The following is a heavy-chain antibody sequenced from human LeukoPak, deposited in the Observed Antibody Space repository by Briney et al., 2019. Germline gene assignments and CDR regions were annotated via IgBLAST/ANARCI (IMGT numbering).Heavy chain of an antibody. CDR2: IRSKGTGGTS. V-gene: IGHV3-49*04. CDR1: GFTFSDYT. J-gene: IGHJ4*02. CDR3: SRHRSVVVAATPGDY. Sequence: GRSLRLSCTGSGFTFSDYTMSWVRQAPGKGLEGVGFIRSKGTGGTSEYAASGRGSFTIERDDSKIIAYLQINSLQTEDTAVYFCSRHRSVVVAATPGDYWGQGTLVTVSS. D-gene: IGHD2-15*01.